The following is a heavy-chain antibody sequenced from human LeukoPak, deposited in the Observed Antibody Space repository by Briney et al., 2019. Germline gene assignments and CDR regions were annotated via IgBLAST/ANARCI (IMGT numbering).Heavy chain of an antibody. D-gene: IGHD3-22*01. CDR2: FDPEDGET. CDR1: GYTLTELS. J-gene: IGHJ1*01. Sequence: ASVKVSCKVSGYTLTELSMHRVRQAPGKGLEWMGGFDPEDGETIYAQKFQGRVTMTEDTSTDTAYMELSTLRSEDTAVYYCAFYYDSSGYYYEYFQHWGQGTLVTVSS. V-gene: IGHV1-24*01. CDR3: AFYYDSSGYYYEYFQH.